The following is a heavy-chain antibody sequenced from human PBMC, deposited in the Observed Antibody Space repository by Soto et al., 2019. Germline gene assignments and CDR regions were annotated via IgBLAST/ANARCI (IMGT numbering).Heavy chain of an antibody. CDR1: SGSIRSSNC. D-gene: IGHD3-10*01. CDR3: AKGPHSASGYYYMEV. Sequence: SETLSLTCAVSSGSIRSSNCWSWVRQSPGKGLEWIGEIFHNGNTYYNPSLNSRVTISVDTSKNQFSLNLRSVTAADTAVYYCAKGPHSASGYYYMEVWGKGTTVTVSS. J-gene: IGHJ6*03. V-gene: IGHV4-4*02. CDR2: IFHNGNT.